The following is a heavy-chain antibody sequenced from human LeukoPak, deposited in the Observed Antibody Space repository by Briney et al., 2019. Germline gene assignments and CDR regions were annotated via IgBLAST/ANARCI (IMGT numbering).Heavy chain of an antibody. Sequence: SETLSLTCTVSGGSIRSSYYYWGWIRQPPGKGLEWIGSIYDSGSTYYNPSLKSRVTISVDTSKNQLSLKLNSVTAADTAVYYCARGVGPYYDSSGYHGGYYFDYWGQGTLVTVSS. D-gene: IGHD3-22*01. CDR2: IYDSGST. J-gene: IGHJ4*02. CDR1: GGSIRSSYYY. V-gene: IGHV4-39*01. CDR3: ARGVGPYYDSSGYHGGYYFDY.